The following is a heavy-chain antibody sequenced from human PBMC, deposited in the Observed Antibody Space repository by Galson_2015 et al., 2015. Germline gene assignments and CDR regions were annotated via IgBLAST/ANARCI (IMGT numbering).Heavy chain of an antibody. D-gene: IGHD2-2*01. V-gene: IGHV1-18*01. J-gene: IGHJ2*01. CDR2: ISAYNGNT. CDR3: ARGRRHCSSSSCPSYDL. Sequence: CKASGYTFNTYDISWVRQAPGQGLEWMGWISAYNGNTNYAQKVQGRVTMTTERSTSTAYMELRSLRSDDTAVYYCARGRRHCSSSSCPSYDLWGRGTLVTVSS. CDR1: GYTFNTYD.